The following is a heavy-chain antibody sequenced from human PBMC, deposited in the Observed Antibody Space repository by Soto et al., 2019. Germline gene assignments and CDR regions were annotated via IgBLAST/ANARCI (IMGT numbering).Heavy chain of an antibody. Sequence: EVQLVESGGGLVKPGGSLRLSCPASGFTFTRYSMNWVHQAPGKGLEWVSSISSTTNYIYYGDSMKGRFTISRDNAKNSLYLEMNSLRAEDTAVYYCARESEDLTSNFDYWGQGTLVTVSS. CDR2: ISSTTNYI. CDR3: ARESEDLTSNFDY. J-gene: IGHJ4*02. CDR1: GFTFTRYS. V-gene: IGHV3-21*06.